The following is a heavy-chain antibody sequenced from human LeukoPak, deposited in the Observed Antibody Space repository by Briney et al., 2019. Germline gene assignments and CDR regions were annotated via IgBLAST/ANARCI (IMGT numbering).Heavy chain of an antibody. D-gene: IGHD3-3*01. CDR2: INAGGSST. Sequence: GGSLRLSCAASGFIFSSYWMHWVRQAPGKGLVWVSRINAGGSSTSYADSVKGRFTISRDNAKNTLYLQMNSLRAEDTAVYYCASDRGYYDFDWGQGTLVTVSS. J-gene: IGHJ4*02. CDR1: GFIFSSYW. V-gene: IGHV3-74*01. CDR3: ASDRGYYDFD.